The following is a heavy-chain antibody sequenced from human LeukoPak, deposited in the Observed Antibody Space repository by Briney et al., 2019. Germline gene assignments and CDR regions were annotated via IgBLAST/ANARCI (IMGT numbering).Heavy chain of an antibody. V-gene: IGHV1-8*01. CDR2: MNPNSGNT. CDR1: GYTFTSYD. J-gene: IGHJ6*02. Sequence: ASVTVSCKASGYTFTSYDINWVRQATGQGLEWMGWMNPNSGNTGYAQKFQGRVTMTRNTSISTAYMELSSLRSEDTAVYYCARGTEYSSSWYYYYYYGMDVWGQGTTVTVSS. CDR3: ARGTEYSSSWYYYYYYGMDV. D-gene: IGHD6-13*01.